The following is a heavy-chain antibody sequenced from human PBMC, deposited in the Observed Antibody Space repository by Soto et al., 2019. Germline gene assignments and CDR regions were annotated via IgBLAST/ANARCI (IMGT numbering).Heavy chain of an antibody. CDR3: ARGSVFGDYGMDV. CDR1: GFTFSSYS. D-gene: IGHD3-16*01. Sequence: GGSLRLSCAASGFTFSSYSMNWVRQAPGKGLEWVSSISSSSSYIYYADSVKGRFTISRDNAKNSLYLQVNSLRAEDTAVYCCARGSVFGDYGMDVWGQGTTVTVSS. J-gene: IGHJ6*02. V-gene: IGHV3-21*01. CDR2: ISSSSSYI.